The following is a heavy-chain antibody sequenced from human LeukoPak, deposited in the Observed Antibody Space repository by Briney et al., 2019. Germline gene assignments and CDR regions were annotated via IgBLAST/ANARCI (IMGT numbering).Heavy chain of an antibody. J-gene: IGHJ4*02. CDR1: GDSISNYY. D-gene: IGHD6-6*01. Sequence: TSETLSLTCTVSGDSISNYYWAWVRQPPGKGLDWIGHIFYTGSTNYNPSLKSRVSISVDTSKNQFSLKVSSVTTADTAVYYCARTKLAAPAWFDYWGQGTLVTVSS. CDR2: IFYTGST. V-gene: IGHV4-59*01. CDR3: ARTKLAAPAWFDY.